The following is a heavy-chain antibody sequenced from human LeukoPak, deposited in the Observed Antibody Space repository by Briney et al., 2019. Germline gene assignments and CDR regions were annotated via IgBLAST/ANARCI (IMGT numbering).Heavy chain of an antibody. V-gene: IGHV4-4*07. CDR2: VYTNGGT. CDR3: ARESGVYGSGDYFEHY. D-gene: IGHD3-10*01. Sequence: SETLSLTCTVSGVSMSNYHWTWVRQPAGKGLEWIGRVYTNGGTNYNPSLSSRLTMSVDTSKNQFSLKLGSVTAADTAVYYCARESGVYGSGDYFEHYWGQGTLVTVSS. CDR1: GVSMSNYH. J-gene: IGHJ4*02.